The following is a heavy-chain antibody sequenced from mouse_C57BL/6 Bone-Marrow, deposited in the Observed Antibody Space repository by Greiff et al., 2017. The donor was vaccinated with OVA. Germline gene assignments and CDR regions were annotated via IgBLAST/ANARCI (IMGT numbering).Heavy chain of an antibody. D-gene: IGHD1-1*01. V-gene: IGHV1-55*01. Sequence: QVQLKQPGAELVKPGASVKMSCKASGYTFTSYWITWVKQRPGQGLEWIGDIYPGSGSTNYNEKFKSKATLTVDTSSSTAYMQLSSLTSEDSAVYYCARELRSYWYFDVWGTGTTVTVSS. J-gene: IGHJ1*03. CDR2: IYPGSGST. CDR1: GYTFTSYW. CDR3: ARELRSYWYFDV.